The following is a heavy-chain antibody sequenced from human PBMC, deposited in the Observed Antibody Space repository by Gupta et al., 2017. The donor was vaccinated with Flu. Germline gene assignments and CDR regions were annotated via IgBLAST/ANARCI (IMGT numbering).Heavy chain of an antibody. J-gene: IGHJ5*02. D-gene: IGHD1-7*01. Sequence: QGPGKGLEWVSYMSRSGSIRHYADSVKGRFTISRDNAKNALCLQMDSLRVEDTAVYYCARPRSVTGTGTLCDPWGQGTLVTVSS. CDR3: ARPRSVTGTGTLCDP. V-gene: IGHV3-48*03. CDR2: MSRSGSIR.